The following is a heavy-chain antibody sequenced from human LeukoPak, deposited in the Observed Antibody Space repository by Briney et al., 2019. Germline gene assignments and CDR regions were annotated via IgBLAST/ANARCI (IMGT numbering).Heavy chain of an antibody. D-gene: IGHD6-6*01. CDR2: IYHSGST. CDR3: ARGTSARPFDS. V-gene: IGHV4-30-2*01. Sequence: PSQTLSLTCTVPGGSISSGGYYWSWIRQPPGKGLEWIGYIYHSGSTYYNPSLKSRVTISVDRSKNQFSLKLSSVTAADTAVYYCARGTSARPFDSWGQGTLVTVSS. CDR1: GGSISSGGYY. J-gene: IGHJ4*02.